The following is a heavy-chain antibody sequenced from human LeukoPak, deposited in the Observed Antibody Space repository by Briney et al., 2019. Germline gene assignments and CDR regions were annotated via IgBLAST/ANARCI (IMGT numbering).Heavy chain of an antibody. CDR2: ITYSGST. J-gene: IGHJ4*02. V-gene: IGHV4-39*01. CDR3: ARQGVGATDC. D-gene: IGHD1-26*01. Sequence: SETLSLTCTVSGGSISSSTYYWAWIRQSPGKGLEWIGSITYSGSTYYNPSLESRVTISVDTSKYQFSLRLISVTAVDTAVYYCARQGVGATDCWGQGTLVTVSS. CDR1: GGSISSSTYY.